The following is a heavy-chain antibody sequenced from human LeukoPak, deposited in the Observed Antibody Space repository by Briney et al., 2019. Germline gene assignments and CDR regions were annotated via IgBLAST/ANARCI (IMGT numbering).Heavy chain of an antibody. D-gene: IGHD6-19*01. CDR1: GFTFSSYA. Sequence: GGSLRLSCAASGFTFSSYAMHWVRQAPGKGLEWVAVISYDGSNKYYADSVKGRFTISRDNSKNTLYLQMNSLRAEDTAVYYCARDGSSGWYSPRGAFDIWGQGTMVTVSS. CDR3: ARDGSSGWYSPRGAFDI. CDR2: ISYDGSNK. J-gene: IGHJ3*02. V-gene: IGHV3-30-3*01.